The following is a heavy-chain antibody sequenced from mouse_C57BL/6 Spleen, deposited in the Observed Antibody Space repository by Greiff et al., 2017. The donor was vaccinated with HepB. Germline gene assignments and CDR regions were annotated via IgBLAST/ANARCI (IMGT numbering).Heavy chain of an antibody. D-gene: IGHD2-5*01. V-gene: IGHV1-85*01. CDR1: GYTFTSYD. J-gene: IGHJ2*01. Sequence: QVQLQQPGAELVMPGASVKLSCKASGYTFTSYDINWVKQRPGQGLEWIGWIYPRDGSTKYNEKFKGKATLTVDTSSSTAYMELHSLTSEDSAVYFCARSVSNYYFDYWGQGTTLTVSS. CDR3: ARSVSNYYFDY. CDR2: IYPRDGST.